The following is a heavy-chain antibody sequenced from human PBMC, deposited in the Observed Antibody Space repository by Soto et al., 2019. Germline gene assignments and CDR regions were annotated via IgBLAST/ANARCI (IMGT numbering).Heavy chain of an antibody. CDR3: ARGRGYCSGGSCYQAY. Sequence: SETLSLTCAVYGGSFSGYYWSWIRQPPGKGLEWIGEINHSGSTNYNPSLKSRVTISVDTSKNQFSLKLSSVTAADTAVYYCARGRGYCSGGSCYQAYWGQGTLVTVSS. CDR2: INHSGST. V-gene: IGHV4-34*01. J-gene: IGHJ4*02. CDR1: GGSFSGYY. D-gene: IGHD2-15*01.